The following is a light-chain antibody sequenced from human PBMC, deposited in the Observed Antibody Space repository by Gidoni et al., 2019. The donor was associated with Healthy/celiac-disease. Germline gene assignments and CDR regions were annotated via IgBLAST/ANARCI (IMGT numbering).Light chain of an antibody. Sequence: ISMTQPPLSLPVTPGEPAANACRSSQRLLPSNGYNHLDWYLQKPGQSPQLLIYLGSNRAAGVTDRWSGSGSCTAFTTKISRVEADDVGVYYCMQALQTPWTFGQGTKVEIK. CDR1: QRLLPSNGYNH. CDR2: LGS. V-gene: IGKV2-28*01. J-gene: IGKJ1*01. CDR3: MQALQTPWT.